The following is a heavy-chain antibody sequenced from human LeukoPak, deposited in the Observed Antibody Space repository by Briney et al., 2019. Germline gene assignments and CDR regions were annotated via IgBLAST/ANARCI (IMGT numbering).Heavy chain of an antibody. CDR1: GGSISTSNYC. CDR2: IFYSGST. Sequence: SETLSLTCTVSGGSISTSNYCWGWIRQPPGKGLEWIGNIFYSGSTYYNPSLKSRVTISVDTSNNQFSPKLSSVTAADTAVYYCARGYGSGSYHYYFDYWGQGTLVTVSS. V-gene: IGHV4-39*07. J-gene: IGHJ4*02. CDR3: ARGYGSGSYHYYFDY. D-gene: IGHD3-10*01.